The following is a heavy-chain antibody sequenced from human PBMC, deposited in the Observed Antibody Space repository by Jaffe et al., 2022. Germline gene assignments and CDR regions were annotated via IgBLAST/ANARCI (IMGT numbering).Heavy chain of an antibody. J-gene: IGHJ4*02. V-gene: IGHV5-51*03. D-gene: IGHD5-18*01. CDR2: IYPGDSDT. CDR3: VRDREPTRHVDTATYYFDY. CDR1: GYSFTSYW. Sequence: EVQLVQSGAEVKKPGESLKISCKGSGYSFTSYWIAWVRQMPGKGLEWMGIIYPGDSDTRYSPSFQGQVTISVDKSITTAYLQWSSLKASDTAMYYCVRDREPTRHVDTATYYFDYWGQGTLVTVSS.